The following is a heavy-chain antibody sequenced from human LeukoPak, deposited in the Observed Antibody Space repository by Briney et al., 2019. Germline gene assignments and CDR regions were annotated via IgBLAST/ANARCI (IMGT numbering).Heavy chain of an antibody. D-gene: IGHD3-16*01. V-gene: IGHV3-48*03. CDR2: INDDGTTI. CDR1: GFTFSNYE. J-gene: IGHJ4*02. CDR3: ASPWGNSAFGY. Sequence: PGGSLRLSCAASGFTFSNYEMDWLRQAPGKGLEWVSYINDDGTTIYYADSVKGRFTISRDNAKNSLYLQMNSLRAEDTAVYYCASPWGNSAFGYWGQGTLVTVSS.